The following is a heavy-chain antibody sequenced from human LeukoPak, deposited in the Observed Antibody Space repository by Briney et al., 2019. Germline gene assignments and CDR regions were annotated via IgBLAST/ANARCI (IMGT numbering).Heavy chain of an antibody. CDR1: GFTFSNSA. Sequence: TGGTLRLSCGASGFTFSNSAMSWVRQAPGKGLEWVAVISGGGGLTYYADSVKGRFTISRDNSKNTLYLQMNSLRADDTAVYYCAKDSLRTRFSVSWGQGILVTVSS. D-gene: IGHD1-26*01. V-gene: IGHV3-23*01. CDR2: ISGGGGLT. CDR3: AKDSLRTRFSVS. J-gene: IGHJ4*02.